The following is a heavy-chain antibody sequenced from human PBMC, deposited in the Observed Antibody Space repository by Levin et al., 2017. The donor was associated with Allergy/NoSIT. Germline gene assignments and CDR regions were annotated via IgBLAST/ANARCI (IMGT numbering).Heavy chain of an antibody. J-gene: IGHJ3*02. V-gene: IGHV3-30-3*01. CDR2: ISYDGSNK. Sequence: PGGSLRLSCAASGFTFSSYAMHWVRQAPGKGLEWVAVISYDGSNKYYADSVKGRFTISRDNSKNTLYLQMNSLRAEDTAVYYCARELFYYYGSGSYPRHAFDIWGQGTMVTVSS. CDR1: GFTFSSYA. CDR3: ARELFYYYGSGSYPRHAFDI. D-gene: IGHD3-10*01.